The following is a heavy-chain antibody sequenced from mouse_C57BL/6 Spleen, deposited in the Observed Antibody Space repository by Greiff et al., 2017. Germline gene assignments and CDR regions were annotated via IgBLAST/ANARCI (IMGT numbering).Heavy chain of an antibody. CDR3: ASYDSTSRGFAY. Sequence: EVKLVESGGGLVKPGGSLKLSCAASGFTFSDYGMHWVRQAPEKGLEWVAYISSGSSTIYYADTVKGRFTISRDNAKNTLFLQMTSLRSEDTAMYYCASYDSTSRGFAYWGQGTLVTVSA. CDR1: GFTFSDYG. J-gene: IGHJ3*01. CDR2: ISSGSSTI. D-gene: IGHD1-1*01. V-gene: IGHV5-17*01.